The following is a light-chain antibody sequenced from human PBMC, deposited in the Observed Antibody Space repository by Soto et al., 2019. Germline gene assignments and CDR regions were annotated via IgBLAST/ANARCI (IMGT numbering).Light chain of an antibody. J-gene: IGKJ1*01. Sequence: EIVLTQSPCSLSLSPGERATLSCRASQSVSSSYLAGYQQTPGQAPRLLIDGASSRATGIPDRFSGSGAATDFTLTISRLEPEDFAVYYCQQYAASPLTFGQGTKVDIK. CDR1: QSVSSSY. V-gene: IGKV3-20*01. CDR3: QQYAASPLT. CDR2: GAS.